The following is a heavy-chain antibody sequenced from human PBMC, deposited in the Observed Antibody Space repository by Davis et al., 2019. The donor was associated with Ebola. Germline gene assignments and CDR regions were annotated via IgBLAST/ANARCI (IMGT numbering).Heavy chain of an antibody. V-gene: IGHV4-34*12. CDR3: ARYSDISLGFDP. D-gene: IGHD3-22*01. Sequence: PSETLSLTCGVYGGSFSNYYWTWIRQTPGKGLEWIGEIIHSGKTDYNPSLKSPVTILVDMSKNQFSLKLTSVAAADTAVDYCARYSDISLGFDPWGQGTLVTVSS. CDR1: GGSFSNYY. J-gene: IGHJ5*02. CDR2: IIHSGKT.